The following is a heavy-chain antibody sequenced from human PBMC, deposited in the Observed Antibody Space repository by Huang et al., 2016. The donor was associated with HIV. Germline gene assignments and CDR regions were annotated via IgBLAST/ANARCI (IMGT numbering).Heavy chain of an antibody. V-gene: IGHV1-46*02. CDR2: IRPTNGHT. CDR1: GYTFNIYS. J-gene: IGHJ4*02. CDR3: ARGHITAPGTSYFDY. Sequence: QVQLVQSGAEVKTPGASMNVSCKASGYTFNIYSIHWVRQVPGLGLEWSGIIRPTNGHTNYARNLRGRVTMTRDTSTSTVYMELRSLTSEDTAMYYCARGHITAPGTSYFDYWGQGLLVTVSS. D-gene: IGHD6-13*01.